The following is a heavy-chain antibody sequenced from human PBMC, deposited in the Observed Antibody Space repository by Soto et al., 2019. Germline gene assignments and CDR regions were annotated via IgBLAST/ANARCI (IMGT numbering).Heavy chain of an antibody. J-gene: IGHJ4*02. D-gene: IGHD6-19*01. CDR3: ARNTTHSAWPFDY. CDR1: GYTFVNHG. Sequence: ASVKVSCKTSGYTFVNHGITWVRQAPGQGLEWMGWISAYNANTNYAQSLQGRLSMSMDTSTSTAYMELESLRSDDTAIYYCARNTTHSAWPFDYWGQGTLVTVSS. V-gene: IGHV1-18*01. CDR2: ISAYNANT.